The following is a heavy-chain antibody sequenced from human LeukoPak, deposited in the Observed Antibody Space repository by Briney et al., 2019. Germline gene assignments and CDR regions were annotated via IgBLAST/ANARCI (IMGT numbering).Heavy chain of an antibody. CDR1: GFTFSSYW. J-gene: IGHJ4*02. CDR2: IKQDGSEK. CDR3: AKGRNPGYSSGWYDY. D-gene: IGHD6-19*01. V-gene: IGHV3-7*03. Sequence: PGGSLRLSCAASGFTFSSYWMSWVRQAPGKGLEWVANIKQDGSEKYYVDSVKGRFTISRDNAKNSLYLQMNSLRAEDTALYYCAKGRNPGYSSGWYDYWGQGTLVTVSS.